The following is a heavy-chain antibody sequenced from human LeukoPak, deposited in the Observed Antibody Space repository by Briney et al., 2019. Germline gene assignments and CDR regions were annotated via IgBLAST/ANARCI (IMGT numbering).Heavy chain of an antibody. Sequence: PSETLSLTCTVSGGSISGYYWSWIRQPPGKGLEWIGYIYYSGSTNYNPSLKSRVTISVDTSKNQFSLKLSSVTAADTAMYYCARGWFDPWGQGTLVTVSS. J-gene: IGHJ5*02. CDR2: IYYSGST. CDR1: GGSISGYY. CDR3: ARGWFDP. V-gene: IGHV4-59*01.